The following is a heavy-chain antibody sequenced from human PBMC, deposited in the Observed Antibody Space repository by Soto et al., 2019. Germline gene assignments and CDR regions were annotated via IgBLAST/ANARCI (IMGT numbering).Heavy chain of an antibody. V-gene: IGHV2-5*02. D-gene: IGHD2-8*01. CDR2: IYWDDDK. J-gene: IGHJ6*02. Sequence: QITLKESGPTLVKPTQTLTLTCTFSGFALSTSGVGVGWIRQPPGKALEWLALIYWDDDKRYSPSLKSRLTITKDTSKNQVVLTMTNMDPVDTDKYYCAHSGDCTNGVCYTPYYYDGMDVWGQGTTVTVSS. CDR1: GFALSTSGVG. CDR3: AHSGDCTNGVCYTPYYYDGMDV.